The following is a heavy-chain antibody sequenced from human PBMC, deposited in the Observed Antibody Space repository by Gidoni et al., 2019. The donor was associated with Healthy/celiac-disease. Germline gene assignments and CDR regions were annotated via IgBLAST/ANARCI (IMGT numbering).Heavy chain of an antibody. CDR2: ISSSSSTI. CDR3: ARVIVVPAAVLYYYYMDV. V-gene: IGHV3-48*01. CDR1: GFTFSSYS. D-gene: IGHD2-2*01. Sequence: EVQLVESGGGLVQPGGSLRLSCAASGFTFSSYSMNWVRQAPGKGLEWVSYISSSSSTIYYADSVKGRFTISRDNAKNSLYLQMNSLRAEDTAVYYCARVIVVPAAVLYYYYMDVWGKGTTVTVSS. J-gene: IGHJ6*03.